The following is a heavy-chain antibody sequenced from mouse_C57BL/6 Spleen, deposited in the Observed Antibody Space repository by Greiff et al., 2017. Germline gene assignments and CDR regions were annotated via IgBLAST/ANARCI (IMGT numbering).Heavy chain of an antibody. Sequence: VQLKESGPELVKPGDSVKISCKASGYSFTGYFMNWVMQSHGKSLEWIGRINPYNGDTFYNQKFKGKATLTVDKSSSTAHMELRSLTSEDSAVYYCARGATVVATPFDYWGQGTTLTVSS. J-gene: IGHJ2*01. CDR3: ARGATVVATPFDY. CDR2: INPYNGDT. D-gene: IGHD1-1*01. CDR1: GYSFTGYF. V-gene: IGHV1-20*01.